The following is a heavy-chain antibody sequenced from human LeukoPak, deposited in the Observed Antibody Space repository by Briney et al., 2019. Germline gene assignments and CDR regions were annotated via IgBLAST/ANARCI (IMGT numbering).Heavy chain of an antibody. Sequence: GGSLRLSCAASGFTFSSYAMSWVRQAPGKGLEWVPAITGSGGSTYYADSVKGRFTISRDNSKNTLYVQMNSLRAEDTAVYYCAKDYYVSGSYRHFDYWGQGTLVTVSS. CDR1: GFTFSSYA. D-gene: IGHD3-10*01. J-gene: IGHJ4*02. V-gene: IGHV3-23*01. CDR3: AKDYYVSGSYRHFDY. CDR2: ITGSGGST.